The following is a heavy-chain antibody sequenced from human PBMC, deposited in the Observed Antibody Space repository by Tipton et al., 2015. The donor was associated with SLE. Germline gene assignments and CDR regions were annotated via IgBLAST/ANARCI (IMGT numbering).Heavy chain of an antibody. Sequence: QSGPEVKKPGASVKVSCKASGYTFTSYDINWVRQATGQRLEWMGWMNPNSGNTGYAQKFAGRVSMTRGTSINTAYMELSSLRSEDTAVHYCARGELWFRESKAYCFDYWGQGTMVTGSS. V-gene: IGHV1-8*01. CDR2: MNPNSGNT. J-gene: IGHJ3*01. CDR3: ARGELWFRESKAYCFDY. CDR1: GYTFTSYD. D-gene: IGHD3-10*01.